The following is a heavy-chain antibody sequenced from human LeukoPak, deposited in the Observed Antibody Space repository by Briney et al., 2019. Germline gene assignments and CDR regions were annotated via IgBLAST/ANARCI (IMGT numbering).Heavy chain of an antibody. Sequence: KPGGSLRLSCAASGFTFSSYGMNWVRQAPGKGLEWVSSISSSSSYIYYADSVKGRFTISRDNAKNSLYLQMNSLRAEDTAVYYYARDRLAVAGTFDYWGQRTLVTVSS. CDR1: GFTFSSYG. D-gene: IGHD6-19*01. CDR3: ARDRLAVAGTFDY. V-gene: IGHV3-21*01. J-gene: IGHJ4*02. CDR2: ISSSSSYI.